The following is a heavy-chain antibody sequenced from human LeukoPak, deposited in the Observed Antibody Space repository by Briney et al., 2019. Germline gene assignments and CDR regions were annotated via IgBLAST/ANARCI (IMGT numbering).Heavy chain of an antibody. CDR3: AKQEVTTTDNCFDP. CDR2: ISGSGGST. CDR1: GFTFSNYA. D-gene: IGHD4-17*01. Sequence: GGSLRLSCAASGFTFSNYAMSWVRQAPGKGLEWVSGISGSGGSTYYADSVKGRFTISRDNSKNTLYLQMNSLRAEDTAVYYCAKQEVTTTDNCFDPWGQGTLVTVSS. V-gene: IGHV3-23*01. J-gene: IGHJ5*02.